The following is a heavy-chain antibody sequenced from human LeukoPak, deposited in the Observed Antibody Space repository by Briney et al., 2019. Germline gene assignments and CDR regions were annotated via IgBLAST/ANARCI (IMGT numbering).Heavy chain of an antibody. Sequence: GGSLRLSCAASGFTFSSYGMHWVRQAPGKGLEWVAFIRYDGSNKYYADSVKGRFTISRDNSKNTLYLQMNSLRAGDTAVYYCETTYYDFWSGYYEAPYYFDYWGQGTLVTVSS. V-gene: IGHV3-30*02. CDR1: GFTFSSYG. CDR3: ETTYYDFWSGYYEAPYYFDY. J-gene: IGHJ4*02. CDR2: IRYDGSNK. D-gene: IGHD3-3*01.